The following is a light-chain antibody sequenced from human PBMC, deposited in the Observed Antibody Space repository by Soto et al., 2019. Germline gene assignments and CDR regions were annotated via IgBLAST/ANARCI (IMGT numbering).Light chain of an antibody. Sequence: DIQLTQSPSFLSASVGDRVTITCRASQGISTYLAWYQQNPGKAPKLLIYAASTLQSGVPSRFSGSGSGTEFTLTISSLQPEDFANYYCQQLYSSPLTFGGGTKVEIK. CDR2: AAS. CDR3: QQLYSSPLT. CDR1: QGISTY. J-gene: IGKJ4*01. V-gene: IGKV1-9*01.